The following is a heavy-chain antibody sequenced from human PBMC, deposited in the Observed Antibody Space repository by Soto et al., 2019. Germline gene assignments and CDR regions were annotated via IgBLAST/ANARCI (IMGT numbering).Heavy chain of an antibody. CDR2: ISWDGVTT. V-gene: IGHV3-43*02. CDR3: ARSPSSGWYYFDY. D-gene: IGHD6-19*01. CDR1: GFPFSTYD. Sequence: PGGSLRLSCAASGFPFSTYDMSWVRQAPGKGLEWVSLISWDGVTTYYADSVKGRFTISRDNSKNSLYLQMNSLRGEDTAVYYCARSPSSGWYYFDYWGQGALVTVSS. J-gene: IGHJ4*02.